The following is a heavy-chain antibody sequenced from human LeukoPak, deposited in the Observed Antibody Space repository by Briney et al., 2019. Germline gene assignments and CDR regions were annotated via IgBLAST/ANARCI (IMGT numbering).Heavy chain of an antibody. CDR2: ISGSGGST. CDR3: AKHMVRGVNFDY. Sequence: GGSLRLSCAASGFTFSSHSMGWVRQAPGEGLEWVSAISGSGGSTYYADSVKGRFTTSRDNSKNTLYLQMNSLRAEDTAVYYCAKHMVRGVNFDYWGQGTLVTVSS. J-gene: IGHJ4*02. CDR1: GFTFSSHS. V-gene: IGHV3-23*01. D-gene: IGHD3-10*01.